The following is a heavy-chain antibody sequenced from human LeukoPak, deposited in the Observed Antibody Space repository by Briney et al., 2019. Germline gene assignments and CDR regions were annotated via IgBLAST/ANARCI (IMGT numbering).Heavy chain of an antibody. CDR1: GFTFSSYG. Sequence: GGSLRLSCAASGFTFSSYGVHWVRQAPGKGLEWVAVISYDGNNKDYADSVKGRFTISRDNSKNILYLQMNSLRAEDTAVYYCSLVLSAARAPFDYWGQGTLVTVSS. J-gene: IGHJ4*02. CDR3: SLVLSAARAPFDY. CDR2: ISYDGNNK. V-gene: IGHV3-30*19. D-gene: IGHD2-2*01.